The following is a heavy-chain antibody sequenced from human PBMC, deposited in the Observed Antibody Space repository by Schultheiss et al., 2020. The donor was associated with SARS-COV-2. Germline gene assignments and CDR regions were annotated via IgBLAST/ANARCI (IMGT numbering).Heavy chain of an antibody. CDR2: IYYSGST. J-gene: IGHJ5*02. Sequence: SETLSLTCSVSGDSVTGGSYYWSWIRQPPGKGLEWIGYIYYSGSTYYNPSLKSRVTISVDTSKNQFSLKLSSVTAADTAVYYCARALLTMIVGMNWFDPWGQGTLVTVSS. D-gene: IGHD3-22*01. V-gene: IGHV4-61*01. CDR3: ARALLTMIVGMNWFDP. CDR1: GDSVTGGSYY.